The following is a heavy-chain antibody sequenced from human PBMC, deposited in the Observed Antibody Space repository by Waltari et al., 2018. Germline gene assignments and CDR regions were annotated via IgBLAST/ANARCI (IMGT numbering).Heavy chain of an antibody. D-gene: IGHD2-21*02. Sequence: QVQLVQSGAEGKKPGSSVKVSCKASGGTFSSYAISWVRQAPGQGLEWRGGVIPTFETARDERKCQGRVTITADKSTSTAYMGLSSLRSEDTAVYYCASGGNSAHYYYYYGRDVWGQGTTVTVSS. CDR2: VIPTFETA. V-gene: IGHV1-69*14. CDR3: ASGGNSAHYYYYYGRDV. J-gene: IGHJ6*02. CDR1: GGTFSSYA.